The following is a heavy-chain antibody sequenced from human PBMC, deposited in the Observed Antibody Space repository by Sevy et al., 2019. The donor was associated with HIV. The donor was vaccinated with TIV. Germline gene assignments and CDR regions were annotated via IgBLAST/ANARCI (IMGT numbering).Heavy chain of an antibody. J-gene: IGHJ5*02. CDR1: GGSISSGDYS. Sequence: SETLSLTCAVSGGSISSGDYSWTWIRQPPGKGLKWIGYIYHSGSTYYNPSLKSRVTISVDRSKNQFSLRLSSVTAADTAVYYCARGRYDFWSGYGPWGQGTLVTVSS. CDR2: IYHSGST. V-gene: IGHV4-30-2*01. CDR3: ARGRYDFWSGYGP. D-gene: IGHD3-3*01.